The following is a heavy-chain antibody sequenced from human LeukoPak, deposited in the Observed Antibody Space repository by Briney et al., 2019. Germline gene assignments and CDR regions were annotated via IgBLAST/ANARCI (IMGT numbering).Heavy chain of an antibody. CDR2: IIPIFGTA. CDR1: GGTFSSYA. V-gene: IGHV1-69*05. CDR3: ARVRYNWNPDGYYFDY. D-gene: IGHD1-20*01. J-gene: IGHJ4*02. Sequence: ASVKVSCKASGGTFSSYAISWVRQAPGQGLEWMGGIIPIFGTANYAQKFQGRVTITTDESTSTAYMELSSLRSEDTAVYYCARVRYNWNPDGYYFDYWGQGTLVRVFS.